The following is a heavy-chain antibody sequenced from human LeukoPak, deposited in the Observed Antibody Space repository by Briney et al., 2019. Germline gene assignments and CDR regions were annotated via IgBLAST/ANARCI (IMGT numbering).Heavy chain of an antibody. J-gene: IGHJ4*02. D-gene: IGHD3-9*01. Sequence: TGGSLRLSCAASGFTFSSYAMSWVRQAPGKGLEWVSAISGSGGSTYYADSVKGRFTISRDNSKNTLYLQMNSLRAEDTAVYYCAKDPDYDILTGYYFSYYFDYWGQGTLVTVSS. CDR3: AKDPDYDILTGYYFSYYFDY. CDR2: ISGSGGST. CDR1: GFTFSSYA. V-gene: IGHV3-23*01.